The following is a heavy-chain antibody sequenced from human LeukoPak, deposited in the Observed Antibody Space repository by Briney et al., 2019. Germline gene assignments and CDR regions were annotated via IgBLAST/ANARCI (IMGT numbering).Heavy chain of an antibody. V-gene: IGHV4-34*01. Sequence: PSETLSLTCAVYGGSFSGYYWSWIRQPPGKGLEWIGEINHSGSTNYNPSLKSRVTISVDTSKNQFSLKLSSVTAADTAVYYCARPRRGGYNWFDPWGQGTLVTVSS. CDR1: GGSFSGYY. CDR2: INHSGST. CDR3: ARPRRGGYNWFDP. D-gene: IGHD3-10*01. J-gene: IGHJ5*02.